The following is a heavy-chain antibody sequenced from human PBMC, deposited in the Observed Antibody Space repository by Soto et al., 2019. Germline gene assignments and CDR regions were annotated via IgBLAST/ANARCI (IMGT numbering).Heavy chain of an antibody. CDR1: GFSFRSYA. J-gene: IGHJ4*02. CDR3: ADGGRYPYY. Sequence: EGQLLESGGDLVQPGGSLRLSCAASGFSFRSYAMGWVRQAPGKGLNWVSSISAGGDGTYYADSVKGRFTISRDNSKNTMYLQMPSLRADDTAVYYCADGGRYPYYWGPGTLVIVSS. V-gene: IGHV3-23*01. CDR2: ISAGGDGT. D-gene: IGHD1-26*01.